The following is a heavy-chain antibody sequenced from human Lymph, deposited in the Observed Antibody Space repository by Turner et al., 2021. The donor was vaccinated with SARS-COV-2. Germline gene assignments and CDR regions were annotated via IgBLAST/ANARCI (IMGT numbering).Heavy chain of an antibody. J-gene: IGHJ6*02. CDR2: MNPNRGNT. CDR1: GYTFTSYD. D-gene: IGHD1-26*01. CDR3: ARGRYSGGGMDV. V-gene: IGHV1-8*02. Sequence: QVQLVQSGAEVKKPGASVKVSCKAPGYTFTSYDINWVRQATGQGLEWMGWMNPNRGNTGYAQKFQSRVTMTRNTAISTAYRERGRLRSEDTAVYYCARGRYSGGGMDVWGQGTTVTVSS.